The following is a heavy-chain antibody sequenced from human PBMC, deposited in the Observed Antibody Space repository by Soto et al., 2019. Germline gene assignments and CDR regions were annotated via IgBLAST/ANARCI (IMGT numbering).Heavy chain of an antibody. D-gene: IGHD3-10*01. CDR1: GFNFIRKY. V-gene: IGHV3-53*01. CDR2: LYSGGTT. J-gene: IGHJ4*02. CDR3: ARGLYDSGSFYFDF. Sequence: VQLVESGGGLIQPGGSLRLSCAASGFNFIRKYMIWVRQAPGKGLEWVSILYSGGTTYYADSVKGRFTISRDTSENTLYLQMNSLRAEDTAVYYCARGLYDSGSFYFDFWGQGTLATVSS.